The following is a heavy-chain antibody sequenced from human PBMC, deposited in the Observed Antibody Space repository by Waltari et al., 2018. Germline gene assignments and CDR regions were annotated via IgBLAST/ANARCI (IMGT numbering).Heavy chain of an antibody. V-gene: IGHV3-21*01. CDR3: ARDTYSSSSFDY. J-gene: IGHJ4*02. CDR1: GFPFSSYS. D-gene: IGHD6-6*01. CDR2: ISSSSSYI. Sequence: EVQLVESGGGLVKHGGSLRLSCAASGFPFSSYSMNWVRQAPGKGLEWVSSISSSSSYIYYADSVKGRFTISRDNAKNSLYLQMNSLRAEDTAVYYCARDTYSSSSFDYWGQGTLVTVSS.